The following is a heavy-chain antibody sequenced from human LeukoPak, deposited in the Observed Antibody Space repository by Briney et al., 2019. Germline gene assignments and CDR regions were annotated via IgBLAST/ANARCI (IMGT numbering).Heavy chain of an antibody. V-gene: IGHV3-21*01. CDR3: ARDPTSSWETAFDI. Sequence: GGSLRLSCIASTSYFTNYWMHWVRQAPGKGLEWVSSISSGTSYIYYADSVKGRFTISRDNAKNSLYLQMNSLRAEDTAVYYCARDPTSSWETAFDIWGQGTMVTVSS. J-gene: IGHJ3*02. CDR2: ISSGTSYI. D-gene: IGHD1-26*01. CDR1: TSYFTNYW.